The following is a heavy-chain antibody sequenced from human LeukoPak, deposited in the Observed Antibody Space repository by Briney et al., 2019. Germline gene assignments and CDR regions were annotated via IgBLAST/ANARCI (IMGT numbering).Heavy chain of an antibody. CDR2: ITHDGYKT. D-gene: IGHD2-2*01. CDR1: GFTFSSYV. V-gene: IGHV3-48*02. J-gene: IGHJ4*02. CDR3: ARNLGSCTTTTCYSDFDT. Sequence: GGSLRLSCSASGFTFSSYVMNWVRQAPGKGLEWISYITHDGYKTYYADSVKGRFTISRDSAKNSLYLQMDSLRDEDTAVYYCARNLGSCTTTTCYSDFDTWGQGTLVTVSP.